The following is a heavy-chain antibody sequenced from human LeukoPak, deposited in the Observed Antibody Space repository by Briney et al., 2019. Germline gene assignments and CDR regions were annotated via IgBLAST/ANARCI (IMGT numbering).Heavy chain of an antibody. D-gene: IGHD2-2*02. CDR3: ARYHCTSSSCYRAYDY. Sequence: GGFLRLSCAASGFIFSNYAMTWVRQAPGKGLEWVSGIGSDGDTTYYAVSVRGRFTISRDNSESTLYLRMNSLRAEDTAVYYCARYHCTSSSCYRAYDYWGQGSLVIVSS. V-gene: IGHV3-23*01. J-gene: IGHJ4*02. CDR1: GFIFSNYA. CDR2: IGSDGDTT.